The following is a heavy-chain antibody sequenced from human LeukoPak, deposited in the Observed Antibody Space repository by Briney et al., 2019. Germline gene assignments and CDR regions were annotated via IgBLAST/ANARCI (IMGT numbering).Heavy chain of an antibody. CDR1: GFTFSSYA. CDR3: ARDSGVYGSGN. J-gene: IGHJ4*02. Sequence: GGSLRLSCAASGFTFSSYAMHWVRQAPGKGLEWVTIISYDGSNKYYADSVKGRFTISRDNAKNSLYLQMNSLRAEDTAVYYCARDSGVYGSGNWGQGTLVTVSS. CDR2: ISYDGSNK. D-gene: IGHD3-10*01. V-gene: IGHV3-30*04.